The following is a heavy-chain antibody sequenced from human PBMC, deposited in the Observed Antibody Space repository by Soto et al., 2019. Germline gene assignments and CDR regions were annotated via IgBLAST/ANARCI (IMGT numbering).Heavy chain of an antibody. CDR1: GDTFSSHG. D-gene: IGHD6-19*01. V-gene: IGHV1-69*01. Sequence: QVQLVQSGAEVKKPGSSVKVSCKASGDTFSSHGISWVRQAPGQGLEYMGGIIPKFGTTNYAQKFRGRVTITADESTSTAYMEVSSPRYEDTAVYYCARASGRGWYNWFDPWGQGTLVTVSS. CDR3: ARASGRGWYNWFDP. J-gene: IGHJ5*02. CDR2: IIPKFGTT.